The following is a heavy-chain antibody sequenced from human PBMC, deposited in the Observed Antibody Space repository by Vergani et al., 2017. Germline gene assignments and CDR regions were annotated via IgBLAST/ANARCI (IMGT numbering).Heavy chain of an antibody. Sequence: QVQLVESGGGVVQPGRSLRLSCAASGFTFSSYGMHWVRQAPGKGLEWVAVISYDGSNKYYADSVKGRFTISRDNSKNTLYLQMNSLRAEDTAVYYCAREGYVDIVATIKVFFYAPDYWGQGTLVTVSS. V-gene: IGHV3-30*03. D-gene: IGHD5-12*01. J-gene: IGHJ4*02. CDR3: AREGYVDIVATIKVFFYAPDY. CDR2: ISYDGSNK. CDR1: GFTFSSYG.